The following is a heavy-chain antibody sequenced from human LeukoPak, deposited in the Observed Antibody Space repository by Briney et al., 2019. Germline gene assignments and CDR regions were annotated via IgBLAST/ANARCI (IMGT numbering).Heavy chain of an antibody. D-gene: IGHD3-16*01. CDR2: ISVYNGHT. J-gene: IGHJ4*02. Sequence: GASVKVSCKASGYTFTDYSITWVRQAPGQGLEWMGWISVYNGHTDYPQKVQGRVTMTTDTSTSTAYMELRSLRSDDTAVYYRARDQDDYVWGSFPVPLGYWGQGTLVTVSS. CDR3: ARDQDDYVWGSFPVPLGY. CDR1: GYTFTDYS. V-gene: IGHV1-18*01.